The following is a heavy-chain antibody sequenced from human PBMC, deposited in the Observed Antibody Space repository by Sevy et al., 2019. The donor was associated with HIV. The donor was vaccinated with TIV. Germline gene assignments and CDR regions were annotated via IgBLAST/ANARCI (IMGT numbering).Heavy chain of an antibody. CDR3: ASSDSSNYYDSSGYYPRFPHFDY. V-gene: IGHV3-53*01. CDR1: GFTVSSNY. D-gene: IGHD3-22*01. CDR2: IYSGGST. Sequence: GGSLRLSCAASGFTVSSNYMSWVRQAPGKGLEWVSVIYSGGSTYYADSVKGRFTIARDNSKNTRYLQMNSLRAADTAVYYWASSDSSNYYDSSGYYPRFPHFDYWGQGTLVTVSS. J-gene: IGHJ4*02.